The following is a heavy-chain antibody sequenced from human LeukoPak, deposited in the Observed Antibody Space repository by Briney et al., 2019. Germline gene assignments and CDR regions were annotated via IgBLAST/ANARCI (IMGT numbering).Heavy chain of an antibody. Sequence: PSETLSLTCTVSGDSISSSSYYWGWIRQPPGKGLEWIGTIHYSGSTYYNPSLKSRVTISVDTSKNQFSLKLSSVTAADTAVYYCARRSSGWPFDSWGQRTLVTVSS. CDR3: ARRSSGWPFDS. D-gene: IGHD6-19*01. CDR2: IHYSGST. CDR1: GDSISSSSYY. J-gene: IGHJ4*02. V-gene: IGHV4-39*01.